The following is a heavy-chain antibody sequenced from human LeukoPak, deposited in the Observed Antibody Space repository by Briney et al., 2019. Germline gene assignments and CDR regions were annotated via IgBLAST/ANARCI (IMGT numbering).Heavy chain of an antibody. D-gene: IGHD1-26*01. Sequence: GRSLRLSCAASGFTFSSYGMHWVRQAPGKGLEWVAVISYDGSNKYYADSVKGRFTTSRDNSKNTLYLQMNSLRAEDTAVYYCAKVGGSSENDAFDIWGQGTMVTVSS. CDR3: AKVGGSSENDAFDI. CDR1: GFTFSSYG. V-gene: IGHV3-30*18. J-gene: IGHJ3*02. CDR2: ISYDGSNK.